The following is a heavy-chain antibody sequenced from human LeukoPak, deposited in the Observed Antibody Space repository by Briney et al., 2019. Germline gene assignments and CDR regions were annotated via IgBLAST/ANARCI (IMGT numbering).Heavy chain of an antibody. J-gene: IGHJ4*02. V-gene: IGHV3-74*01. CDR1: GFTFINYW. Sequence: PRGSLRLSCAASGFTFINYWMHWVRQVPGKGLVWVSRINPAGSSITYADSVKGRFTISRDNAKNTLYLQMNSLRAEDTAVYYCARSNQADDYWGQGTLVTVSS. CDR2: INPAGSSI. D-gene: IGHD4-11*01. CDR3: ARSNQADDY.